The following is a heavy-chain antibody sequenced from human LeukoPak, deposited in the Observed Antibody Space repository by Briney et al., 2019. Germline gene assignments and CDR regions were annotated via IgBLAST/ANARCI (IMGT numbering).Heavy chain of an antibody. J-gene: IGHJ6*03. V-gene: IGHV3-30*01. Sequence: GGSLRLSCAASGFTFSSYAMYWVRQAPGKGLEWVAVISYDGSNKYYADSVKGRFTISRDNSKNTLYLQMNSLRAEDTAVYYCARGRITMIVVVITTFGYMDVWGKGTTVTVSS. D-gene: IGHD3-22*01. CDR2: ISYDGSNK. CDR3: ARGRITMIVVVITTFGYMDV. CDR1: GFTFSSYA.